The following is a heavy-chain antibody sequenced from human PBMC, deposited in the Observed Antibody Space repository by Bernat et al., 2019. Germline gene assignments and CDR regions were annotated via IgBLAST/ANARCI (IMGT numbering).Heavy chain of an antibody. D-gene: IGHD2-2*03. CDR3: AKALGSPDYFHYGMDV. J-gene: IGHJ6*02. CDR1: GFTLSSYA. V-gene: IGHV3-23*01. Sequence: EVQLLESGGGLVQPGGSLRLSCAASGFTLSSYAMYWVRQAPGGRLEWVSGMSGGSDTTYYADSVKGRFTISRDNSKNTLYLQMNSLRGEDTAVYYCAKALGSPDYFHYGMDVWGQGTTVTVSS. CDR2: MSGGSDTT.